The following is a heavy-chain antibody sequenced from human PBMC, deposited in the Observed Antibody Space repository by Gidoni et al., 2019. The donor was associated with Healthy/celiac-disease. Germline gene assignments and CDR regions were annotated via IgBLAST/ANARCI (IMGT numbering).Heavy chain of an antibody. D-gene: IGHD2-21*02. CDR1: GGSISSYY. CDR2: IYYSGST. Sequence: QVQLQESGPGLVKPSETLSLTCTVSGGSISSYYWSWIRQPPGKGLEWIGYIYYSGSTNYNPSLKSRVTISVDTSKNQFSLKLSSVTAADTAVYYCAREADCGGDCYSFDYWGQGTLVTVSS. V-gene: IGHV4-59*01. CDR3: AREADCGGDCYSFDY. J-gene: IGHJ4*02.